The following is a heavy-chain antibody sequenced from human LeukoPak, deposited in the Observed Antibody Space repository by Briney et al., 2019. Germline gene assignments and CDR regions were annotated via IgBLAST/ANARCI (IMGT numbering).Heavy chain of an antibody. CDR1: GGTFSSYA. D-gene: IGHD1-26*01. CDR3: ARSTRSGDFDY. CDR2: IIPILGIA. J-gene: IGHJ4*02. Sequence: GASVKVSCKASGGTFSSYAISWVRQAPGQGLEWMGRIIPILGIANYAQKFQGRVTITADKSTSTAYMELSSLRSEDTAVYYRARSTRSGDFDYWGQGTLVTVSS. V-gene: IGHV1-69*04.